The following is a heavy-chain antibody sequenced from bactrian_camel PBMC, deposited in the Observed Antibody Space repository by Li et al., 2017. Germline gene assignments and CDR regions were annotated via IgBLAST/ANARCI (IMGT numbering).Heavy chain of an antibody. D-gene: IGHD7*01. V-gene: IGHV3S53*01. CDR3: VTSGTFDY. CDR1: GNTYSRNC. J-gene: IGHJ4*01. CDR2: IGTNGNS. Sequence: HVQLVESGGGSVQAGGSLRLSCAASGNTYSRNCMGWFRQAPGTEREGVAGIGTNGNSVLGDAVKGRFTISRDNAKTTLYLDMNSLKLEDTGVYYCVTSGTFDYWGQGTQVTVS.